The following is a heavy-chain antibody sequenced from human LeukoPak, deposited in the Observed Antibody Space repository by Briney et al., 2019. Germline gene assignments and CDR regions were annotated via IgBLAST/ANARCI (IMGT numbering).Heavy chain of an antibody. J-gene: IGHJ4*02. V-gene: IGHV5-51*01. D-gene: IGHD3-10*01. Sequence: GESLQISCKGSGYSFSIYWIGWVRQMPGKGLEWMGIIYPGDSDTRYSPSFQGQVTISADKSLSTAYLQWSSLKASDAAMYYCARQDPAGEYYFDHRGQGTLVTVST. CDR2: IYPGDSDT. CDR1: GYSFSIYW. CDR3: ARQDPAGEYYFDH.